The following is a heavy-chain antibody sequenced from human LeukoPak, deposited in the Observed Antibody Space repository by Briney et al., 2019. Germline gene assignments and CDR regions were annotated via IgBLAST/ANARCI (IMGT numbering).Heavy chain of an antibody. CDR2: INHSGST. D-gene: IGHD2-21*02. CDR1: GGSFSGYY. Sequence: SETLSLTCAVYGGSFSGYYWSWIRQPPGKGLEWSGEINHSGSTNYNPSLKSRVTISVDTSKNHFSLKMSSVTAADTAVYYCARDLASCAGDCYSDGFDYWGQGALVTVSS. J-gene: IGHJ4*02. V-gene: IGHV4-34*01. CDR3: ARDLASCAGDCYSDGFDY.